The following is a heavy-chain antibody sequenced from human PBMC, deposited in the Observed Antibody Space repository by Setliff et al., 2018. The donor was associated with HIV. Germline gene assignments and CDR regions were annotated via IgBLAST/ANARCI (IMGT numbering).Heavy chain of an antibody. V-gene: IGHV5-51*01. J-gene: IGHJ4*02. Sequence: PGESLKISCKGSGYSFPSYWIGWVRQMPGKGLDWMGIIYPGDSDTRYSLSSQGHIIISTDESTNTAYLQWRSLKASDTAVYYCVSGPSIGVYEGLAYWGQGTLVTVSS. CDR3: VSGPSIGVYEGLAY. CDR1: GYSFPSYW. D-gene: IGHD5-12*01. CDR2: IYPGDSDT.